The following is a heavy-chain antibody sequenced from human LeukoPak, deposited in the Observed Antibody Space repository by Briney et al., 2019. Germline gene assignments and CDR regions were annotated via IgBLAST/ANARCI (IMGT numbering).Heavy chain of an antibody. CDR2: IKSKTDGGTT. V-gene: IGHV3-15*01. CDR3: TTGSHGDSREYYFDY. J-gene: IGHJ4*02. Sequence: GGSLRLSCAASGFTFSNAWMSWVRQAPGKGLEWVGRIKSKTDGGTTDYAAPVKGRFTISRDDSKNTLYLQMNSLKTEDTAVYYCTTGSHGDSREYYFDYWGQGTLVTVSS. CDR1: GFTFSNAW. D-gene: IGHD4-17*01.